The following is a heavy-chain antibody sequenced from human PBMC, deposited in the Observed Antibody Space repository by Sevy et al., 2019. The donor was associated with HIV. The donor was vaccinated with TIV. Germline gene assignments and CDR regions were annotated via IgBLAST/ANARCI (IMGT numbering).Heavy chain of an antibody. Sequence: GGSLRLSCAASGFTFSTYGMHWVRQAPGKGLEWVAFIRFDGTIQYYTDSVKGRLTISRDNTKNTRYLQMNSLSAEDTAVYFCATVVTIVVVPAGIDYYYGMDVWGQGTTVTVSS. V-gene: IGHV3-30*02. CDR1: GFTFSTYG. CDR3: ATVVTIVVVPAGIDYYYGMDV. CDR2: IRFDGTIQ. D-gene: IGHD2-2*01. J-gene: IGHJ6*02.